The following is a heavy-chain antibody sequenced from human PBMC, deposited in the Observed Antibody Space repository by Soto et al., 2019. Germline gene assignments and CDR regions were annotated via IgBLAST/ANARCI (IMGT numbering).Heavy chain of an antibody. V-gene: IGHV1-2*04. CDR3: ARSGGYDSHWFDP. Sequence: QVQLVQSGAEVKKPGASVKVSCKASGYTFTGYYMHWVRQAPGQGLEWMGWINPNSGGTNYAQKLKGWVTMTRDTSISTAYMELSRLRSDDTAVYYCARSGGYDSHWFDPWGQGTLVTVSS. J-gene: IGHJ5*02. CDR1: GYTFTGYY. D-gene: IGHD5-12*01. CDR2: INPNSGGT.